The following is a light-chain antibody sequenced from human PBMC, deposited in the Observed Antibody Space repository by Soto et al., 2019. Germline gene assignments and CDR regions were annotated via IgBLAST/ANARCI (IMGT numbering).Light chain of an antibody. J-gene: IGKJ1*01. Sequence: IQMTQSPSTRSASLGDRVTITCRASQSISSWLAWYQQKPGKAPKLLIYDASSLESGVPSRFSGIGSGTEFTLTISSLKPDDFATYDCQQYNSYRTFGQGTKVDIK. CDR3: QQYNSYRT. CDR2: DAS. CDR1: QSISSW. V-gene: IGKV1-5*01.